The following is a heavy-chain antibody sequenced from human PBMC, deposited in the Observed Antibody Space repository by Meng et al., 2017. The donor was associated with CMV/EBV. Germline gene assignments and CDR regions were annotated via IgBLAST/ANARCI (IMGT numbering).Heavy chain of an antibody. CDR3: ARDGLDIVATISGDYFDY. V-gene: IGHV3-74*01. CDR2: INSDGSST. Sequence: GGSLRLSCAVSGFTFSSYWMNWVRQAPGKGLVWVSRINSDGSSTSYADSVKGRFTISRDNAKNTLYLQMNSLRAEDTAVYYCARDGLDIVATISGDYFDYWGQGTLVTVSS. D-gene: IGHD5-12*01. CDR1: GFTFSSYW. J-gene: IGHJ4*02.